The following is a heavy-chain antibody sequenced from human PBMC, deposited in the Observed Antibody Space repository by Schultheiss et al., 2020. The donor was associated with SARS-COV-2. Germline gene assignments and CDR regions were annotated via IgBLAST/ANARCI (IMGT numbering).Heavy chain of an antibody. J-gene: IGHJ6*02. CDR2: IYYSGST. D-gene: IGHD3-3*01. CDR1: GGSFSGYY. Sequence: SETLSLTCAVYGGSFSGYYWSWIRQPPGKGLEWIGSIYYSGSTYYNPSLKSRVTISVDTSKNQFSLKLSSVTAADTAVYYCARDGMYYDFWSGYPNMNYGMDVWGQGTTVTVSS. CDR3: ARDGMYYDFWSGYPNMNYGMDV. V-gene: IGHV4-34*01.